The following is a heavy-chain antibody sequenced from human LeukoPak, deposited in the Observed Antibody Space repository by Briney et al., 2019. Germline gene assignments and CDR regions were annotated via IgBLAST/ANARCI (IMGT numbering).Heavy chain of an antibody. CDR3: ARGQGYYYDSSGSKGMEGDY. D-gene: IGHD3-22*01. Sequence: WASVKVSCKASGYTFTGYYMHWVRQAPGQGLEWMGCINPNSGGTNYAQKFQGRVTMTRDTSISTAYMELSRLRSDDTAVYYCARGQGYYYDSSGSKGMEGDYWGQGTLVTVSS. CDR2: INPNSGGT. V-gene: IGHV1-2*02. CDR1: GYTFTGYY. J-gene: IGHJ4*02.